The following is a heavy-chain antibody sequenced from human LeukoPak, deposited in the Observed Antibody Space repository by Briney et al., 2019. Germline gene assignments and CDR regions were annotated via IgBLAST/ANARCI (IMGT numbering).Heavy chain of an antibody. CDR1: GDSIAGYY. V-gene: IGHV4-59*01. CDR2: VHYSGGT. J-gene: IGHJ5*02. D-gene: IGHD2-2*02. CDR3: ARGGASSKYLDP. Sequence: SETLSLTCTVSGDSIAGYYWSWVRQPPGKGLEWIAYVHYSGGTKYNPSLKSRVSTSMDTSKSQVSLKMTSVTAAYTAVYYCARGGASSKYLDPWGQGILVTVSS.